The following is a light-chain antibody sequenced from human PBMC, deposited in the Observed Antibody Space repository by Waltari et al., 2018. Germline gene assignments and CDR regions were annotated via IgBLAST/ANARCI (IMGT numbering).Light chain of an antibody. J-gene: IGKJ4*01. V-gene: IGKV3-11*01. CDR1: ESVSRY. CDR3: QRRRLWPRT. CDR2: DTS. Sequence: EIVLPQSPATLSLFAEDRPTLPCGASESVSRYLGWHHKKPGPAPRLIIYDTSSRATGVPGRCIGSWYGTDFTLTISSVDPEDCALYFCQRRRLWPRTFGGGTKVEI.